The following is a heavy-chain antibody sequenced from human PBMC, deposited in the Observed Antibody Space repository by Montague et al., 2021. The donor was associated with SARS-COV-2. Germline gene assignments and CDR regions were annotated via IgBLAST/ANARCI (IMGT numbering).Heavy chain of an antibody. Sequence: SETLSLTCTVSGGQFIRSSHYWAWIPQAPGRGFEWIGNIYFSGSTNSNPSLRSRLTLSLDMSRAQFSLGLRAVTASDTALYYCARAYRGVPDWDFFDSWGQGLLVAVSS. D-gene: IGHD3-9*01. CDR3: ARAYRGVPDWDFFDS. CDR1: GGQFIRSSHY. J-gene: IGHJ4*02. V-gene: IGHV4-39*07. CDR2: IYFSGST.